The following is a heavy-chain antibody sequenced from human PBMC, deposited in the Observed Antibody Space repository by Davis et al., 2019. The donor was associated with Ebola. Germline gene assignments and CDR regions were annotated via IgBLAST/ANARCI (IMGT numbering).Heavy chain of an antibody. D-gene: IGHD5-12*01. CDR3: ARDRFGYGDY. V-gene: IGHV3-30*03. Sequence: PGGSLRLSCAASGFTFSSYGMHWVRQAPGKGLEWVAVISYDGSNKYYADSVKGRFTISRDNSKNTLYLQMNSLRAEDTAVYYCARDRFGYGDYWGQGTLVTVSS. J-gene: IGHJ4*02. CDR1: GFTFSSYG. CDR2: ISYDGSNK.